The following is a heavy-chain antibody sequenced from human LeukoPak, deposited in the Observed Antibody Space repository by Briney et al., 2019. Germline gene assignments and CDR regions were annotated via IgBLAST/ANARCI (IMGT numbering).Heavy chain of an antibody. J-gene: IGHJ4*02. V-gene: IGHV3-23*01. CDR2: ISGSGGST. CDR1: GFTFSSYA. Sequence: GGSLRLSCAVSGFTFSSYAMSWVRQAPGKGLEWVSAISGSGGSTYYAASERRRFTISRDNSKSTLYLQMNSLRAEDTAVYYCANGFSSSWYNQMTHLGPYFDYWGQGTLVTVSS. D-gene: IGHD6-13*01. CDR3: ANGFSSSWYNQMTHLGPYFDY.